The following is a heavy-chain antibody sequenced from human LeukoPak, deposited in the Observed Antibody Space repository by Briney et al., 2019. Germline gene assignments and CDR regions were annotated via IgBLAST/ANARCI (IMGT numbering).Heavy chain of an antibody. CDR2: ISYDGSNK. D-gene: IGHD3-10*01. CDR3: AKSGITMVRGVTPNYFDY. CDR1: GFTFSSYG. J-gene: IGHJ4*02. Sequence: GGSLRLSCAASGFTFSSYGMHWVRQAPGKGLEWVAVISYDGSNKYYADSVKGRFTISRDNSKNTLYLQMNSLRAEDTAVYYCAKSGITMVRGVTPNYFDYWGQGTLVTVSS. V-gene: IGHV3-30*18.